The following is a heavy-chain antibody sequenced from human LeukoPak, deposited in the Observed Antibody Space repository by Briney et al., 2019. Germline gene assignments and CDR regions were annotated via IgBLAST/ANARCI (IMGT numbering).Heavy chain of an antibody. CDR2: ISSSSSYI. J-gene: IGHJ4*02. Sequence: GGSLRLSCVASGFTFSSYSMNWVRQAPGKGLEWVSSISSSSSYIYYADSVKGRFTISRDNAKNSLYLQMNSLRAEDTAVYYCARGWSADYFDYWGQGILVTVSS. D-gene: IGHD2-15*01. CDR1: GFTFSSYS. CDR3: ARGWSADYFDY. V-gene: IGHV3-21*06.